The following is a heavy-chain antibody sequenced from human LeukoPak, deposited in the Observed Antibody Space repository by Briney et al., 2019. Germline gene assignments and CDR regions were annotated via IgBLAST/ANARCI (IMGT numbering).Heavy chain of an antibody. CDR1: GFTFSSYS. Sequence: PGGSLRLSCAAFGFTFSSYSMNWVRQAPGKGLEWVSSISSSSSYIYYADSVKGRFTISRDNAKNSLYLQMNSLRAEDTAVYYCARERLRMNWFDPWGQGTLVTVSS. CDR2: ISSSSSYI. V-gene: IGHV3-21*01. D-gene: IGHD6-25*01. J-gene: IGHJ5*02. CDR3: ARERLRMNWFDP.